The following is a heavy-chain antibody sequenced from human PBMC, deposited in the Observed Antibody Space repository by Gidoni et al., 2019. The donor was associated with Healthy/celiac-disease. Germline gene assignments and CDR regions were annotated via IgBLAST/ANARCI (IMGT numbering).Heavy chain of an antibody. V-gene: IGHV4-34*01. D-gene: IGHD6-19*01. Sequence: YGGSFSGYYWSWIRQPPGKGLEWIGEINHSGSTNYNPSLKSRVTISVDTSKNQLSLKLSSVTAADTAVYYCARDSGQWLVRYFQHWGQGTLVTVSS. CDR2: INHSGST. J-gene: IGHJ1*01. CDR1: GGSFSGYY. CDR3: ARDSGQWLVRYFQH.